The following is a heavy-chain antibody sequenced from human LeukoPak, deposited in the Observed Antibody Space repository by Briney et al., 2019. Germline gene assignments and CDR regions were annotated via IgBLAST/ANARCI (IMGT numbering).Heavy chain of an antibody. V-gene: IGHV3-20*04. CDR2: INWNGGST. CDR1: GFTFDDYG. J-gene: IGHJ6*03. CDR3: ARDRTYYYYYYMDV. Sequence: PGGSLRLSCAASGFTFDDYGMSWVRQAPGKGLEWVSGINWNGGSTGYADSVKGRFTISRDNAKNSLFLQMNSLRAEDTAVYYCARDRTYYYYYYMDVWGKGTTVTVSS.